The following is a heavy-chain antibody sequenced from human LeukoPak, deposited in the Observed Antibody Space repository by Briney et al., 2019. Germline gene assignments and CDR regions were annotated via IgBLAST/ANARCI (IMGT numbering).Heavy chain of an antibody. CDR2: IYYSGST. J-gene: IGHJ6*02. V-gene: IGHV4-30-4*01. CDR1: GGSISSGDYY. D-gene: IGHD3-22*01. CDR3: ARDLGYYDSSGYYYYYYGMDV. Sequence: PSETLSLTCTVSGGSISSGDYYWSWIRQPPGKGLEWIGYIYYSGSTYYNPSLKSRVTISVDTSKNQFSLKLSSVTAADTAVYYCARDLGYYDSSGYYYYYYGMDVWGQGTTVTVSS.